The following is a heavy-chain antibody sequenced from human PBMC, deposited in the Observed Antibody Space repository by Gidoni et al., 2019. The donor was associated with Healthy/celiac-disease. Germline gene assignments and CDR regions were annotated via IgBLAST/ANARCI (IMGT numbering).Heavy chain of an antibody. D-gene: IGHD3-16*01. J-gene: IGHJ4*02. V-gene: IGHV4-34*01. CDR2: INHSGST. CDR3: ARGRYDLFDY. Sequence: QVQLQQWGAGLLKPSETLSLTCAVYGGSFSGYYWSWIRQPPGKGLEWIGEINHSGSTNYNPSLKSRVTISVDTSKNQFSLKLSSVTAADTAVYYCARGRYDLFDYWGQGTLVTVSS. CDR1: GGSFSGYY.